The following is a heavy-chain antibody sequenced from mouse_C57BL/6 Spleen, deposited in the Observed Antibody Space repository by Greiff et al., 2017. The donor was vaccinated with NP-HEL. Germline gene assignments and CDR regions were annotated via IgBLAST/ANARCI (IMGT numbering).Heavy chain of an antibody. V-gene: IGHV5-4*01. CDR3: ARDTVYAMDY. J-gene: IGHJ4*01. CDR2: ISDGGSYT. Sequence: DVHLVESGGGLVKPGGSLKLSCAASGFTFSSYAMSWVRQTPEKRLEWVATISDGGSYTYYPDNVKGRFTISRDNAKNNLYLQMSHLKSEDTAMYYCARDTVYAMDYWGQGTSVTVSS. CDR1: GFTFSSYA. D-gene: IGHD1-1*01.